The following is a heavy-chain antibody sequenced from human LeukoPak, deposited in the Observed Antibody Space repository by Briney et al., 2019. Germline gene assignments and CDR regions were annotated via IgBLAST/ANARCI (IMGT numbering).Heavy chain of an antibody. J-gene: IGHJ4*02. D-gene: IGHD2-8*01. Sequence: ASVKVSCKVSGYTLTVLSMHWVRQAPGKGLEWMGGFDPEDGETIYAQKFQGRVTMTEDTSTDTAYMELSSLRSEDTAVYYCATAHCTNGVCSQNLDYWGQGTLVTVSS. CDR3: ATAHCTNGVCSQNLDY. CDR2: FDPEDGET. V-gene: IGHV1-24*01. CDR1: GYTLTVLS.